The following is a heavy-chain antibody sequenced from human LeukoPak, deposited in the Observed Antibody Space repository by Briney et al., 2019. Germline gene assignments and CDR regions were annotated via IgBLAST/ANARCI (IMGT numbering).Heavy chain of an antibody. J-gene: IGHJ2*01. CDR3: ARVEATYWYFDL. D-gene: IGHD5-12*01. Sequence: GESLKISCKGSGYSFTKYWIVWVRQMPGKGLEWMGNTYPGDSDSRYSPSFQGQVTISADKSISTAYLQWSSLKASDTAMYYCARVEATYWYFDLWGRGTPVTVSS. CDR2: TYPGDSDS. CDR1: GYSFTKYW. V-gene: IGHV5-51*01.